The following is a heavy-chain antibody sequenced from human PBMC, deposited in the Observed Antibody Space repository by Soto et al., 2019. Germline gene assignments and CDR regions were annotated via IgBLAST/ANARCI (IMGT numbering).Heavy chain of an antibody. J-gene: IGHJ6*02. CDR3: ARADSGYAHGYYYYGMDV. D-gene: IGHD5-12*01. V-gene: IGHV3-48*01. CDR1: GFTFSSYS. Sequence: EVQLVESGGGLVQPGGSLRLSCAASGFTFSSYSMNWVRRAPGKGLEWDSYISSSSSTIYYADSVKGRFTISRDNAKNSLYLQMNSLRAEDTAVYYCARADSGYAHGYYYYGMDVWGQGTTVTVSS. CDR2: ISSSSSTI.